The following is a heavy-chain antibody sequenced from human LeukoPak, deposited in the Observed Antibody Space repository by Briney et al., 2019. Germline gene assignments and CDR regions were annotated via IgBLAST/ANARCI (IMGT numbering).Heavy chain of an antibody. Sequence: GGSLRLSWAASGFTFDDYGMSCVRHAPGKGLEWVSGINWNGGSTGYADSVKGRFTISRDNAKTSLYLQMNSLRAEDTALYYCARGAYGSGLSAFDIWGQGTMVTVSS. J-gene: IGHJ3*02. CDR2: INWNGGST. CDR3: ARGAYGSGLSAFDI. V-gene: IGHV3-20*04. CDR1: GFTFDDYG. D-gene: IGHD3-10*01.